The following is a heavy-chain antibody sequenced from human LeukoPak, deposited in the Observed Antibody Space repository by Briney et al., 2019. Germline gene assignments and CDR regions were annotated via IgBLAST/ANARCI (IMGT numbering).Heavy chain of an antibody. CDR2: IISIFDSA. CDR1: GYTFTSYG. J-gene: IGHJ6*03. Sequence: SVKVSCKASGYTFTSYGISWVRQAPGQGLEWMGGIISIFDSANYAQKFQGRVTITADDSTSTAYMELANLTSEDTAVYYCARGRGTGVDYYYYMDVWGKGTTVTVSS. D-gene: IGHD7-27*01. V-gene: IGHV1-69*13. CDR3: ARGRGTGVDYYYYMDV.